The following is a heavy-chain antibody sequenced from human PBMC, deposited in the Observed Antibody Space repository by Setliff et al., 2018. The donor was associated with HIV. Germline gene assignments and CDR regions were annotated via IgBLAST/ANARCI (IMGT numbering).Heavy chain of an antibody. V-gene: IGHV4-39*01. CDR2: IYYSGST. Sequence: SETLSLTCTVSGGSISSSSYYWGWIRQPPGKGLEWIGSIYYSGSTYYSPSLKSRVTISVDTSKNQFSLKLSSVNAADTSVYYCATYSSSWPDYWGQGTMVTVSS. CDR3: ATYSSSWPDY. D-gene: IGHD6-13*01. CDR1: GGSISSSSYY. J-gene: IGHJ4*03.